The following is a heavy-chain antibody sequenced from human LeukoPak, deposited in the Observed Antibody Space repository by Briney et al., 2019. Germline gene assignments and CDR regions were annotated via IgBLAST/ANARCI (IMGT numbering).Heavy chain of an antibody. V-gene: IGHV3-11*01. Sequence: TGGSLRLSCAASGFTFSDYYMSWIRQAPGKGLEWVSYISSSGSTIYYADSVKGRFTISRDNAKNSLYLQMNSLRAEDTAVYYCARDAKSGSYFTFDYWGQGTLVTVSS. CDR3: ARDAKSGSYFTFDY. D-gene: IGHD1-26*01. CDR1: GFTFSDYY. CDR2: ISSSGSTI. J-gene: IGHJ4*02.